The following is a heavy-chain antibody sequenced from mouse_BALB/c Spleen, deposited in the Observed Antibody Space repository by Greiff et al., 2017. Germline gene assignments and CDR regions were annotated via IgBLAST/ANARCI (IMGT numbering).Heavy chain of an antibody. CDR1: GFTFSSYT. CDR2: SSSGGSYT. V-gene: IGHV5-6-4*01. CDR3: TRGGDD. J-gene: IGHJ2*01. Sequence: EVKVEESGGGLVKPGGSLKLSCAASGFTFSSYTMSWVRQTPEKRLEWVATSSSGGSYTYYPDSVKGRFTISRDNAKNTLYLQMSSLKSEDTAMYYCTRGGDDWGQGTTLTVSS.